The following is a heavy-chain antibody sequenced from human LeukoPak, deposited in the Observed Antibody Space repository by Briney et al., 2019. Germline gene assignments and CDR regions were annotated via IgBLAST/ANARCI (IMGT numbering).Heavy chain of an antibody. CDR2: IIPILGIA. D-gene: IGHD5-18*01. Sequence: GASLEVSCKASGGTFSSYAISWVRQAPGQGLEWMGRIIPILGIANYAQKFQGRVTITADKSTSTAYMELSSLRSEDTAVYYCARGGYSYGYGFDYWGQGTLVTVSS. CDR3: ARGGYSYGYGFDY. J-gene: IGHJ4*02. V-gene: IGHV1-69*04. CDR1: GGTFSSYA.